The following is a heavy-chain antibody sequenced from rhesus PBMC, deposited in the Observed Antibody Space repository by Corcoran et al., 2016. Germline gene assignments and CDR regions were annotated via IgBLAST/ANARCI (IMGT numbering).Heavy chain of an antibody. V-gene: IGHV1-138*01. CDR1: GYTFTDTY. CDR3: ERDPRSV. CDR2: INPKTCGT. Sequence: QVQLVQSGAELTKPGSSAKVSRKASGYTFTDTYLPWVRQTPGQGLEWMGEINPKTCGTNYAQKFQGRFNMTRHTSTSTAYMELSSLRSEDTAVYYCERDPRSVWGQGVLVTVSS. D-gene: IGHD2-15*01. J-gene: IGHJ4*01.